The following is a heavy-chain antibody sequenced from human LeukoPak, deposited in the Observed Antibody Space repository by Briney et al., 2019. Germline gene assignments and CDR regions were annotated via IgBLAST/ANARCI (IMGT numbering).Heavy chain of an antibody. CDR1: GYTFTSYD. CDR3: ARGCYTMVRGVNYFDY. J-gene: IGHJ4*02. Sequence: ASVKVSCKASGYTFTSYDIDWVRLATGQGLEWMGWMNPNSGNTGCAQKFQGRVTMTRNTSISTAYMELSSLRSEDTAVYYCARGCYTMVRGVNYFDYWGQGTLVTVSS. V-gene: IGHV1-8*01. CDR2: MNPNSGNT. D-gene: IGHD3-10*01.